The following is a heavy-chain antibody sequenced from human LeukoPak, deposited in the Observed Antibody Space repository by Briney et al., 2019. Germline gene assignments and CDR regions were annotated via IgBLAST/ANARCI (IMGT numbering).Heavy chain of an antibody. CDR1: GFTFDTFW. CDR3: ARETIGNYGDYPTAFDI. Sequence: GGSLRLSCAASGFTFDTFWMSWVRQAPGKGLEWVASIKQYGSEKFYVDSVKGRFTISRDNAKNSLYLQMNSLRAEDTAVYYCARETIGNYGDYPTAFDIWGQGTMVTVSS. D-gene: IGHD4-17*01. CDR2: IKQYGSEK. J-gene: IGHJ3*02. V-gene: IGHV3-7*01.